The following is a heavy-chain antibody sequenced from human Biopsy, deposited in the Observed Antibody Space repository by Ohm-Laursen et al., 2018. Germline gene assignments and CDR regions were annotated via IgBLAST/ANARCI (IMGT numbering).Heavy chain of an antibody. D-gene: IGHD3-3*01. Sequence: SLGLSCAPSGFTFDDHVMHWVRQAPGKGLEWVSGISWDGGSEGYADSVKGRFTISRDNAKNSLFLQMNSLTTEDTALYYCVRGYSSSWSGYLDHWGQGTLVTVSS. CDR3: VRGYSSSWSGYLDH. J-gene: IGHJ4*02. CDR2: ISWDGGSE. V-gene: IGHV3-9*01. CDR1: GFTFDDHV.